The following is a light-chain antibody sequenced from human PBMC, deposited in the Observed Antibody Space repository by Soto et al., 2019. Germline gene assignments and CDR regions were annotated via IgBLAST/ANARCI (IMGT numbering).Light chain of an antibody. Sequence: DIVMTQSPLSPPVTPGEPASISCRSSQTLLHSNGYNYLDWYLQKPGQSPQLLIYLGSSRASGVPDRFSGSGSGTDFTLKISIVEAEDVGVYYCMQALQTPTFGGGTKVEIK. CDR1: QTLLHSNGYNY. J-gene: IGKJ4*01. V-gene: IGKV2-28*01. CDR3: MQALQTPT. CDR2: LGS.